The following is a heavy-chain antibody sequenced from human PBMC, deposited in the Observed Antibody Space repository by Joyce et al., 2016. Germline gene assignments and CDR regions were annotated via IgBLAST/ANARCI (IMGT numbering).Heavy chain of an antibody. CDR1: SGSITTNPHY. CDR2: ISYRGTT. V-gene: IGHV4-39*07. CDR3: VRVPGDFWSGPVA. J-gene: IGHJ5*02. Sequence: QQKLQESGPRLLKPSETLTLRCAVSSGSITTNPHYWGWVRQPPGKGLEWIGGISYRGTTQSSPSLESRVTISRDTSQTSFALKVDSVTAADTAVYFCVRVPGDFWSGPVAWGQGVLVTVSP. D-gene: IGHD3-3*01.